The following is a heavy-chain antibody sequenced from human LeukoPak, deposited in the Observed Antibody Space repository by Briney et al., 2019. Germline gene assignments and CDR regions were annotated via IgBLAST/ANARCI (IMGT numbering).Heavy chain of an antibody. CDR3: VRDRGGSGWYYFDY. CDR1: RLTSATKA. V-gene: IGHV3-64D*08. CDR2: ISFNGSNT. Sequence: GGSLRLSCPLYRLTSATKATECVRQAPGKGLQYVSGISFNGSNTYYAGSVKGRFTISRDNSKNTLYLQMSRMRVEDSAIYYCVRDRGGSGWYYFDYWGQGTLVTVSS. J-gene: IGHJ4*02. D-gene: IGHD6-19*01.